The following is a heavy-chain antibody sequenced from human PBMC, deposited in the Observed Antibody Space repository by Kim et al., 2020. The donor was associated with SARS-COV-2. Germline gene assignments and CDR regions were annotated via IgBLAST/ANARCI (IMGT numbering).Heavy chain of an antibody. J-gene: IGHJ2*01. Sequence: GGSLRLSCGVSGFTFSSYDMSWVRQAPGKGLEWVSAVRRDGTTDYTDSVKGRFTISRDNAKNTLYVEMNTLRPDDTAVYYCARHRVTGFWYFDLWGRGPLVTVSS. D-gene: IGHD2-8*02. CDR3: ARHRVTGFWYFDL. V-gene: IGHV3-23*01. CDR2: VRRDGTT. CDR1: GFTFSSYD.